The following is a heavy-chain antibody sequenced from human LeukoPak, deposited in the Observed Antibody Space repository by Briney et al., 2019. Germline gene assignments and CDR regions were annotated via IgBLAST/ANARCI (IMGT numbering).Heavy chain of an antibody. J-gene: IGHJ5*02. CDR1: GGSISSSSYY. Sequence: SETLSLTCTVSGGSISSSSYYWGWIRQPPGKGLEWIGSIYYSGSTNYNPSLKSRVTISVDTSKNQFSLKLSSVTAADTAVYYCARDGPNFLTGYPHNWFDPWGQGTLVTVSS. CDR2: IYYSGST. D-gene: IGHD3-9*01. V-gene: IGHV4-39*07. CDR3: ARDGPNFLTGYPHNWFDP.